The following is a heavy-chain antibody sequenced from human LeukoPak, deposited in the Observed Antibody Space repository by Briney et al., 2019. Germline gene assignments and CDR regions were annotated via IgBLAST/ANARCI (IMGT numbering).Heavy chain of an antibody. Sequence: PGGSLRLSCAASRFTFSDYYMSWIRQAPGKGLEWVSYISSSGSTIYYADSVKGRFTISRDNAKNSLYLQMNSLRAEDTAVYYCARGYGSGSYYKIPANDYWGQGTLVTVSS. J-gene: IGHJ4*02. CDR2: ISSSGSTI. V-gene: IGHV3-11*01. CDR1: RFTFSDYY. CDR3: ARGYGSGSYYKIPANDY. D-gene: IGHD3-10*01.